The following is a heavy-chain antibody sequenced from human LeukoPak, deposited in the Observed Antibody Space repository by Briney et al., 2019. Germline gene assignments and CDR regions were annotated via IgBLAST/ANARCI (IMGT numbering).Heavy chain of an antibody. V-gene: IGHV3-21*01. Sequence: GGSLRLSCAASGFTFSSYSMHWPRQAPGKGLEGVSSISSSSSYIYYAHSVKGRFTISRDNAKNSLYLQINSLRAEDTAVYYCARDWGYYYYYGMDVWGQGTTVTVSS. D-gene: IGHD3-16*01. CDR2: ISSSSSYI. CDR3: ARDWGYYYYYGMDV. CDR1: GFTFSSYS. J-gene: IGHJ6*02.